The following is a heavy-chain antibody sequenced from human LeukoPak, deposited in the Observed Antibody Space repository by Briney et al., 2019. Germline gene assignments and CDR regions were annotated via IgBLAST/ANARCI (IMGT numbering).Heavy chain of an antibody. CDR1: GYSIRSGYY. J-gene: IGHJ4*02. CDR3: ARHPPQYCSGTSCYDY. D-gene: IGHD2-2*01. Sequence: SETLSLICAVSGYSIRSGYYWGWVRQPPGKGLEGIGTIYHTGSTHYNPSLKSRVAMSVETSKNQFSLKMSSVTAADTAVYYCARHPPQYCSGTSCYDYWGQGTLVTVSS. CDR2: IYHTGST. V-gene: IGHV4-38-2*01.